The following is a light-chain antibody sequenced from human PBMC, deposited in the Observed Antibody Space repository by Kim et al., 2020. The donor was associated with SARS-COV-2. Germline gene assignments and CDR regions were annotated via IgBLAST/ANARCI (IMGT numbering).Light chain of an antibody. CDR2: EVS. Sequence: EIVVTQTPLSLSVTPGQPASVSCKSSQSLLHSDGNTSLCWFLRRPGQPPQLLIYEVSNRFSGVPDRFSGSGSGTDFTLKISRVEAEDVGVYCCMQSLQLPPTFGQGTKVDIK. CDR3: MQSLQLPPT. CDR1: QSLLHSDGNTS. V-gene: IGKV2D-29*01. J-gene: IGKJ1*01.